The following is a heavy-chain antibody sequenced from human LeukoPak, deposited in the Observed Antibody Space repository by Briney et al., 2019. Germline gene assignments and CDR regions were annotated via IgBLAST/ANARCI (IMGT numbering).Heavy chain of an antibody. CDR1: GYSFTSYW. J-gene: IGHJ4*02. V-gene: IGHV5-51*01. CDR2: IYPGDSDT. CDR3: ARIAYYYDSSGYYPYYFDY. Sequence: GESLKISCKGSGYSFTSYWNGWVRQMPGKGLEWIGIIYPGDSDTRYSPSFQGQVTISADKSISTAYLQWSSLKASDTATYYCARIAYYYDSSGYYPYYFDYWGQGTLVTVSS. D-gene: IGHD3-22*01.